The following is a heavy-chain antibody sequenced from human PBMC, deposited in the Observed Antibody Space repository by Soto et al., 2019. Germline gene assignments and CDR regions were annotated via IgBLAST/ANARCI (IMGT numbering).Heavy chain of an antibody. CDR2: INHSGST. V-gene: IGHV4-34*01. J-gene: IGHJ5*02. Sequence: SETLSLTCAVYGGSFSGYYWSWIRQPPGKGLEWIGEINHSGSTNYNPSLKSRVTISVDTSKNQFSLKLSSVTAADTAVYYCARGEYDYICGSYRYGLIWFDPWGKGTLVPVSS. D-gene: IGHD3-16*02. CDR3: ARGEYDYICGSYRYGLIWFDP. CDR1: GGSFSGYY.